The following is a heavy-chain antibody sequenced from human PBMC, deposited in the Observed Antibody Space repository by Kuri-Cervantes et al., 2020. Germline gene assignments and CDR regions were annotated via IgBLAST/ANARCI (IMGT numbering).Heavy chain of an antibody. CDR3: ARDRRAAVFDY. CDR2: ISAYNGNT. D-gene: IGHD6-13*01. J-gene: IGHJ4*02. CDR1: GCTFTSYG. Sequence: ASVKDSCKASGCTFTSYGISWVRQAPGQGLEWMGWISAYNGNTNYAQKLQGRVTMTTDTSTSTAYMELRSLRSDDTAVYYCARDRRAAVFDYWGQGTLVTVSS. V-gene: IGHV1-18*01.